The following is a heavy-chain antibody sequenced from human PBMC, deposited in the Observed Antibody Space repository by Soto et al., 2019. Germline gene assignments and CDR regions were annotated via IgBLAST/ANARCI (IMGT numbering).Heavy chain of an antibody. CDR2: IYFSGTT. CDR3: ARNRRSHYYYYVLDV. CDR1: NDSITSGDFY. J-gene: IGHJ6*02. Sequence: QVQLQESGPGLVKPSQTLSLTCTVSNDSITSGDFYWGWIRQPPGKGLEWIGYIYFSGTTYYNPPLQSRLTISVDTSKNEFSLRLSSVTAADTAVYYCARNRRSHYYYYVLDVWGHGTTVTVSS. V-gene: IGHV4-30-4*01.